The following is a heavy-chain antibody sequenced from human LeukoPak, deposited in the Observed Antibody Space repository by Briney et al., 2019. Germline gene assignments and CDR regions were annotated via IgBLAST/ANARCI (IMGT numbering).Heavy chain of an antibody. CDR1: GGSFSGYY. CDR2: INHSGST. CDR3: ARAKSTVTTSEYFQH. J-gene: IGHJ1*01. D-gene: IGHD4-17*01. V-gene: IGHV4-34*01. Sequence: SETLSLTCAVYGGSFSGYYWSWIGQPPGKGLEWIGEINHSGSTNYNPSLKSRVTISVDTSKNQFSLKLSSVTAADTAVYYCARAKSTVTTSEYFQHWGQGTLVTVSS.